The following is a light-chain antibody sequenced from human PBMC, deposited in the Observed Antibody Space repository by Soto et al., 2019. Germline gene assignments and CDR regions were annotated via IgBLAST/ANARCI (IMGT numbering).Light chain of an antibody. V-gene: IGKV3-15*01. Sequence: EIVVTQSPATLSVSPGERATLSCRASQSVNTNFAWYQQKPGQAPSLLIYGASTRATGIPARFSGSGSGTEFTLTINSLQSEDSAVYYCQQYNNWPSWTFGQGTKVELK. CDR1: QSVNTN. CDR2: GAS. J-gene: IGKJ1*01. CDR3: QQYNNWPSWT.